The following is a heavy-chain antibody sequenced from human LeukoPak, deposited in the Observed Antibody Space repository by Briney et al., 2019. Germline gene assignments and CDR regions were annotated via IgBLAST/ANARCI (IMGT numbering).Heavy chain of an antibody. Sequence: GASVKVSCKASGYTFTGYYMHWVRQAPGQGLEWMGLINPNSGGTNYAQKFQGRVTMTRDTSISTAYMELSRLRSDDTAVYYCARGRSMIVVVRDAFDIWGQGTMVTVSS. CDR2: INPNSGGT. V-gene: IGHV1-2*02. CDR1: GYTFTGYY. CDR3: ARGRSMIVVVRDAFDI. J-gene: IGHJ3*02. D-gene: IGHD3-22*01.